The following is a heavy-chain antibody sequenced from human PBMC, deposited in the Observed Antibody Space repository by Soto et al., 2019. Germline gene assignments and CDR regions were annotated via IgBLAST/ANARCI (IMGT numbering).Heavy chain of an antibody. J-gene: IGHJ4*02. CDR2: IHYSGST. D-gene: IGHD3-10*01. CDR1: GGSISNYY. V-gene: IGHV4-59*08. CDR3: ARHRFGLDC. Sequence: QVQLQESGPGLVKPSATLSLTCTVSGGSISNYYWSWIRQPPGKGLEYIGYIHYSGSTNYNPSLKTRVTISLDTSKKQFTLTLSSVAAADTAVYSCARHRFGLDCGGQGTLVTVSS.